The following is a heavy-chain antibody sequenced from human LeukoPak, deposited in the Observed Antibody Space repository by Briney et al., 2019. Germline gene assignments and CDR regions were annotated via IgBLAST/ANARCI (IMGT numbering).Heavy chain of an antibody. J-gene: IGHJ3*02. D-gene: IGHD3-22*01. V-gene: IGHV4-39*07. CDR3: ARAVRDYYDSSGYYDAFDI. Sequence: SETLSLTCTVSGGSISSSYYYWGWIRQPPGKGLEWIGSIYYTGSTYYNPSLKSRVTVSVDTSKSQFYLRLTSVTAADTAVYYCARAVRDYYDSSGYYDAFDIWGQGTMVTVSS. CDR2: IYYTGST. CDR1: GGSISSSYYY.